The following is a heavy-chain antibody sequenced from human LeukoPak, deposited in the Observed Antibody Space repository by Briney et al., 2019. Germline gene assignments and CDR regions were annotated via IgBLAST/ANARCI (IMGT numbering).Heavy chain of an antibody. V-gene: IGHV4-38-2*02. CDR1: GYSISSGYY. D-gene: IGHD3-22*01. J-gene: IGHJ3*01. Sequence: SETLSLTCTVSGYSISSGYYWGWIRQPPGKGREWIGSIYHSGSTYYNPSLKSRVTISVDTSKNQFSLKLSSVTAADTAMYYCARDSSYYDNSGTWGQGTMVTVSS. CDR2: IYHSGST. CDR3: ARDSSYYDNSGT.